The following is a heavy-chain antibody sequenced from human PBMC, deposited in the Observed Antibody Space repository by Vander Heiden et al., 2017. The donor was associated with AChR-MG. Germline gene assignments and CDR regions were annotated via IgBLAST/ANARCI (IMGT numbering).Heavy chain of an antibody. D-gene: IGHD3-3*01. CDR3: ARGRGYDFWSGYYPKWFDP. J-gene: IGHJ5*02. Sequence: QVQLQQWGAGLLKPSETLSLTCAVYGESFSGDYWSWIRQPTGKGVEWIGEINHSGSTNHNPSLKSRVTISVDTSKNQFSLKLTSVTAADTAVYYCARGRGYDFWSGYYPKWFDPWGQGTLVTVSS. CDR2: INHSGST. CDR1: GESFSGDY. V-gene: IGHV4-34*01.